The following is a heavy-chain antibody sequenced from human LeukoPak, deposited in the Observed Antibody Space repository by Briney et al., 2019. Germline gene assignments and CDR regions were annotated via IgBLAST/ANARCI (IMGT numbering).Heavy chain of an antibody. J-gene: IGHJ4*02. V-gene: IGHV3-66*02. Sequence: GGSLRLSCAASGFTVSTNYISWVRQAPGKGLEWVSVIYSDGKTYYAGSVKGRFTVSRDNSENTVYLQLKSLRPEDTAVYYCARGGLGTAAVLYYWGQGTLVTVSS. CDR2: IYSDGKT. D-gene: IGHD2-2*02. CDR1: GFTVSTNY. CDR3: ARGGLGTAAVLYY.